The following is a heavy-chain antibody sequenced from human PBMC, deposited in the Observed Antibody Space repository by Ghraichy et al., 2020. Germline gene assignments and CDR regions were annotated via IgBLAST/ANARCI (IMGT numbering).Heavy chain of an antibody. D-gene: IGHD1-26*01. CDR2: IYYSGST. CDR3: ARQGGSYFPDY. CDR1: GGSISRYY. J-gene: IGHJ4*02. Sequence: SETLSLTCTVSGGSISRYYWSWIRQPPGKGLEWIGYIYYSGSTNYNPSLKSRVTISVDTSKNQFSLKLSSVTAADTAVYYCARQGGSYFPDYWGQGTLVTVSA. V-gene: IGHV4-59*08.